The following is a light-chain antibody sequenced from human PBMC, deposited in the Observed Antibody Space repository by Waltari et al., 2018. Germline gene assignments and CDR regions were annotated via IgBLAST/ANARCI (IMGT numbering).Light chain of an antibody. CDR2: GAS. CDR3: QHYLRLPAT. V-gene: IGKV3-20*01. CDR1: QSVPSTF. Sequence: EIVLTQSPGTLSLSPGERATLSCRARQSVPSTFAWYQQKPGQAPRLLIYGASNRATGIPDRFIGSGSGTDFSLTISRLEPEDFAVYYCQHYLRLPATFGQGTKVEIK. J-gene: IGKJ1*01.